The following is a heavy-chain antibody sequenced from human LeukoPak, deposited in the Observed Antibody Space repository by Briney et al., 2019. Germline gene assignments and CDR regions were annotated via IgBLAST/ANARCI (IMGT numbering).Heavy chain of an antibody. D-gene: IGHD2-15*01. J-gene: IGHJ3*02. CDR3: ARDDCSGGSCYEGDAFDI. CDR2: ISSSSSYI. V-gene: IGHV3-21*01. Sequence: GGSLRLSCAASGFTFSSYSINWVRQAPGKGLEWVSSISSSSSYIYYADSVRGRFTISRDNAKNSLYLQMNSLRAEDTAVYYCARDDCSGGSCYEGDAFDIWGQGTMVTVSS. CDR1: GFTFSSYS.